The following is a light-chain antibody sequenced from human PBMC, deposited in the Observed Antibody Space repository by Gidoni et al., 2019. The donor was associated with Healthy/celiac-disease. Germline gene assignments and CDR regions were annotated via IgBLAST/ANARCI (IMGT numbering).Light chain of an antibody. Sequence: ENVMTQSPDPLAVSLGVRATINCKSSQSVLYSSNNKNYLAWYQQKPGQPPKLLIYWASTRESGVPDRFSGSGSGTDFTLTISSLQAEDVAVYYCQQYYSTPWTFGQGTKVEIK. CDR3: QQYYSTPWT. V-gene: IGKV4-1*01. CDR2: WAS. J-gene: IGKJ1*01. CDR1: QSVLYSSNNKNY.